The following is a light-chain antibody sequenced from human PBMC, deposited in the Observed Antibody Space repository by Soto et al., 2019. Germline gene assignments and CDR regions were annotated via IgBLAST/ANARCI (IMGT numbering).Light chain of an antibody. CDR2: KAS. V-gene: IGKV1-5*03. Sequence: IQLTHSPSSLSACVGDIVTITCRASQSISSWLAWFQQKPGKAPKLLIYKASTLESGVTSRFSGSGSGTEFTLTISSLQPDDFATYYCQQYNSYSEAFGQGTKVDIK. CDR3: QQYNSYSEA. CDR1: QSISSW. J-gene: IGKJ1*01.